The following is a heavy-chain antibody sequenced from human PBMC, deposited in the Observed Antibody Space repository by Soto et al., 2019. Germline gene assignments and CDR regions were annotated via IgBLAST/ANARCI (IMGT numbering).Heavy chain of an antibody. CDR2: INPSGGST. CDR3: ARDFQEDIVVVPAALGFDI. CDR1: GDTFTGYY. J-gene: IGHJ3*02. Sequence: ASVKVSCKASGDTFTGYYMHWVRQAPGQGIEWMGIINPSGGSTSYAQKFQGSVTMTRDTSTSTVYMELSSLRSEDTAVYYCARDFQEDIVVVPAALGFDIWGQGTMVTVSS. V-gene: IGHV1-46*03. D-gene: IGHD2-2*01.